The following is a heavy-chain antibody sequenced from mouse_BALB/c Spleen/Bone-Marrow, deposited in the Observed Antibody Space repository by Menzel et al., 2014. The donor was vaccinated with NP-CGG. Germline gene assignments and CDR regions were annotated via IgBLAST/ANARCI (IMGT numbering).Heavy chain of an antibody. CDR3: AREAGPWYFDV. CDR2: ISTYYGDA. V-gene: IGHV1S137*01. J-gene: IGHJ1*01. Sequence: VQLQQSGAELVRPGVSVKISCKGSGYTFTDYAMYWVKQSHAKSLERIGIISTYYGDASYNQKFKGKATMTVDKSSSTAYMELARLTSEDSAIYYCAREAGPWYFDVWGAGTTVTISS. CDR1: GYTFTDYA.